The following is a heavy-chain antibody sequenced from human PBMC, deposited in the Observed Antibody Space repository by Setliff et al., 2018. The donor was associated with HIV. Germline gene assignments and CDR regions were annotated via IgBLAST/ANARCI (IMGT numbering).Heavy chain of an antibody. J-gene: IGHJ4*02. CDR1: GYIFSTYW. CDR2: IYPGDSDT. Sequence: PGESLKISCKGSGYIFSTYWIGWVRQMPGKGLEWMGIIYPGDSDTKYSPSFQGQVIISADKSINTAYLQWSSLQASDTAMYYCARYGSNSAFDFWGQGTLVTVSS. V-gene: IGHV5-51*01. CDR3: ARYGSNSAFDF. D-gene: IGHD4-17*01.